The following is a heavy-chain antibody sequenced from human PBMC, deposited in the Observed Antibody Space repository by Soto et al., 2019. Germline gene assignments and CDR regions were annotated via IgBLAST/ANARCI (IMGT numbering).Heavy chain of an antibody. V-gene: IGHV1-24*01. Sequence: ASVKVSCKVSGYTLTELSMHWVRQAPGKGLEWMGGFDPEDGETIYAQKFQGRVTMTEDTSTDTAYMELSSLRSEDTAVYYCATLGDCTNGVCYEYFQLWGQGTLVTVSS. CDR2: FDPEDGET. CDR3: ATLGDCTNGVCYEYFQL. J-gene: IGHJ1*01. D-gene: IGHD2-8*01. CDR1: GYTLTELS.